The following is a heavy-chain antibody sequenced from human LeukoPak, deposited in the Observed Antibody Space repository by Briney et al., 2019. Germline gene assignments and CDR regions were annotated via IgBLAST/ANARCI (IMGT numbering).Heavy chain of an antibody. Sequence: PSETLSLTCTVSGGSISSYYWSWIRQPPVKRLEWIGYIYYSGSTNYNPSLTSRVTISVDTSKNQFSLKLSSVTAAATAVYYCARDVLQAFAIWGQGTMVTVSS. D-gene: IGHD2-15*01. J-gene: IGHJ3*02. CDR2: IYYSGST. CDR3: ARDVLQAFAI. V-gene: IGHV4-59*01. CDR1: GGSISSYY.